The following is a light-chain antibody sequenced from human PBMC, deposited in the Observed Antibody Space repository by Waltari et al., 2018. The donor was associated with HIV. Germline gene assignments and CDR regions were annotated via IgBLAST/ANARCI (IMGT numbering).Light chain of an antibody. CDR2: QDG. CDR3: SSYTSSSTLGV. Sequence: SYELTQPPSVSVSPGQTATISCSGDKLGSKFVSWYKQRPGQPPAVVIFQDGTRPSGISERIAGSNSGNTASLTISGLQAEDEADYYCSSYTSSSTLGVFGGRTKLTVL. CDR1: KLGSKF. V-gene: IGLV3-1*01. J-gene: IGLJ2*01.